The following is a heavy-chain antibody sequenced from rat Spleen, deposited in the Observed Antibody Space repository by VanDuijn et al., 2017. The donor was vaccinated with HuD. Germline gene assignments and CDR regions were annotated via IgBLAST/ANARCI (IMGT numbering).Heavy chain of an antibody. Sequence: EVQLVESGGGLVQPGRSLKLSCAASGFTFSNYGMAWVRQAPTKGLEWVASITNSGGSTYYRDSVKGRFTISRDNAKSTLYLQMDSQRSEETATYYCTTDPGTTVVYWYFDFWGPGTMVTVSS. J-gene: IGHJ1*01. V-gene: IGHV5-27*01. CDR2: ITNSGGST. CDR1: GFTFSNYG. D-gene: IGHD1-1*01. CDR3: TTDPGTTVVYWYFDF.